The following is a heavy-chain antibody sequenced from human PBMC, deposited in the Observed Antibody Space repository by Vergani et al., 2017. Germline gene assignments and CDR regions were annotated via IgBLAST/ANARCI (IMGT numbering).Heavy chain of an antibody. V-gene: IGHV3-23*01. CDR3: VKEKIDLGSYFFDS. D-gene: IGHD2/OR15-2a*01. CDR1: GFTFSNSA. Sequence: EVHVLESGGGLVQSGGSLRLSCAASGFTFSNSAVSWVRQAPGRGLAWVSSISGPGLSTYYADSVKGRFSISRDNSKNTMFLQMHSLRAEDTAIYYCVKEKIDLGSYFFDSWGHGILVTVSS. J-gene: IGHJ4*01. CDR2: ISGPGLST.